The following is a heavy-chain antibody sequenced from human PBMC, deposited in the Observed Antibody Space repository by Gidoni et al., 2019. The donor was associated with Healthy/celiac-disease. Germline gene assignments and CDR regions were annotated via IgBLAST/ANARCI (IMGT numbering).Heavy chain of an antibody. CDR2: IDWDDDK. CDR3: ARMHGSGVFDY. CDR1: GFSLITRGMC. J-gene: IGHJ4*02. V-gene: IGHV2-70*15. Sequence: QVTLRESGPALLKPTQTLPLTCPFSGFSLITRGMCVSWIRQPPGKALEWLARIDWDDDKYYSTSLKTRLTISKDTSKNQVVLTMTNMDPVDTATYYCARMHGSGVFDYWGQGTLVTVSS. D-gene: IGHD3-10*01.